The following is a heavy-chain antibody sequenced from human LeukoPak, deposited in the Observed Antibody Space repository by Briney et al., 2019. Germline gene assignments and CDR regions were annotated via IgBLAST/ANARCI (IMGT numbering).Heavy chain of an antibody. Sequence: ASVKVSCKASGYAFTSYGISWVRQAPGQGLEWMGWISAYNGNTNYAQKLQGRVTMTTDTSTSTAYMELRSLRSDDTAVYYCAMTPRGSGWYPHDAFDIWGQGTMVTVSS. D-gene: IGHD6-19*01. V-gene: IGHV1-18*01. CDR2: ISAYNGNT. CDR3: AMTPRGSGWYPHDAFDI. CDR1: GYAFTSYG. J-gene: IGHJ3*02.